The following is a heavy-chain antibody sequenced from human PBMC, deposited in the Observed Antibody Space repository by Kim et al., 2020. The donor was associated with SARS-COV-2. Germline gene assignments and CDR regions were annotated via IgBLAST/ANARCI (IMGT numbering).Heavy chain of an antibody. CDR2: IYYSGST. V-gene: IGHV4-39*01. Sequence: SETLSLTFTVSGGSISTSNYYWAWIRQPPGKALEWIGSIYYSGSTYYNPSLKSRVNISVDTSKNQFSLKLSSVTAADTAVYYCARLSRDWYFDLWGRGTLLTVSS. CDR1: GGSISTSNYY. CDR3: ARLSRDWYFDL. J-gene: IGHJ2*01.